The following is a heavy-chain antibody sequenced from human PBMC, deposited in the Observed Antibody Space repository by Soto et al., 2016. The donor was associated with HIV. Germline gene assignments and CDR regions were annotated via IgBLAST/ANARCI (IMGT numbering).Heavy chain of an antibody. CDR1: GGSINTNRFF. CDR3: ARHVAGLSSDWYVEALAFNY. D-gene: IGHD6-19*01. CDR2: ISYTEDT. Sequence: QVQLQESGPGLVKPSETLSLTCTVSGGSINTNRFFWAWIRQFPGQGLEWIGTISYTEDTYSNPSLKSRVSIFADTSKNQVFLNLTSVTATDTAVYYCARHVAGLSSDWYVEALAFNYWGQGLRVTGLL. J-gene: IGHJ4*02. V-gene: IGHV4-39*01.